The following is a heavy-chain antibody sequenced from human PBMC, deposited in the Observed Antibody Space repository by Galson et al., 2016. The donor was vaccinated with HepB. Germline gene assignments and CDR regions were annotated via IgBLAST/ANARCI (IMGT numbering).Heavy chain of an antibody. Sequence: SLRLSCAASGFTFSSDAMSWVRQAPGKGLEWVSAISGSGGSTYYADSVKGRFTISRDNSKNTPYLQMNSLRAEDTAVYYCAKEGRDILTGYYNGDAFDIWGQGTMVTVSS. CDR1: GFTFSSDA. D-gene: IGHD3-9*01. V-gene: IGHV3-23*01. J-gene: IGHJ3*02. CDR2: ISGSGGST. CDR3: AKEGRDILTGYYNGDAFDI.